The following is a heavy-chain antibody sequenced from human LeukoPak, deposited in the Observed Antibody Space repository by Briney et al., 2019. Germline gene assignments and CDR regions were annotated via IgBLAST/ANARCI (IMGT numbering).Heavy chain of an antibody. V-gene: IGHV1-18*01. J-gene: IGHJ4*02. Sequence: ASVTVSCKASGYTFTIYGISWVRQAPGQGLEWMGWISAYNGNTNYAQKLQGRVTMTTDTSTSTAYMELRSLRSDDTAVYYCARDLGMDDYYDSSGYYYLDYWGQGTLVTVSS. CDR3: ARDLGMDDYYDSSGYYYLDY. CDR2: ISAYNGNT. CDR1: GYTFTIYG. D-gene: IGHD3-22*01.